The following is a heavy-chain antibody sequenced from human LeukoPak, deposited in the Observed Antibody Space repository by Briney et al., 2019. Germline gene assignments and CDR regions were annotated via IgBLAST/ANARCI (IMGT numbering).Heavy chain of an antibody. CDR3: AGGGPLWFGESQYFQH. J-gene: IGHJ1*01. Sequence: ASVKVSCKASGYTFTGYYMHWVRQAPGQGLEWMGWINPNSGGTNYAQKFQGWVTMTRDTSISTAYMELSRLRSDDTAVYYCAGGGPLWFGESQYFQHWGQGTLVTVSS. D-gene: IGHD3-10*01. CDR1: GYTFTGYY. V-gene: IGHV1-2*04. CDR2: INPNSGGT.